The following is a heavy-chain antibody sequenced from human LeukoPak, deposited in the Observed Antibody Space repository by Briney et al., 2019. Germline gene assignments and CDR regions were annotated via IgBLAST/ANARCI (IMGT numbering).Heavy chain of an antibody. CDR3: AREPGWLQPVGLAPF. D-gene: IGHD5-24*01. CDR1: GYTFTGYY. Sequence: ASVKVSCKASGYTFTGYYMHWVRQAPGQGLEWMGWINPNSGGTNYAQKFQGRVTMTRDTSISTAYMELSRLRSDDTAVYYCAREPGWLQPVGLAPFWGQGTLVTVSS. J-gene: IGHJ4*02. V-gene: IGHV1-2*02. CDR2: INPNSGGT.